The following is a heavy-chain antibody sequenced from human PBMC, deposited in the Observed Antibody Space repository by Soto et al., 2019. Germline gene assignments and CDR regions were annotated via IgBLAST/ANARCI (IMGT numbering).Heavy chain of an antibody. CDR3: AKDLQSYGDYDYYCYGMDV. D-gene: IGHD4-17*01. CDR1: GFTFSTYG. V-gene: IGHV3-30*18. J-gene: IGHJ6*02. CDR2: ISYDGTKK. Sequence: QVQLVESGGGEVQPGRSLTISCAASGFTFSTYGMHWVRQTQGKGLEWGAVISYDGTKKFYSDSVKGLFTISRDIFKNTLTLQMNSLRADDTAVYSCAKDLQSYGDYDYYCYGMDVWGLGTRVTVSS.